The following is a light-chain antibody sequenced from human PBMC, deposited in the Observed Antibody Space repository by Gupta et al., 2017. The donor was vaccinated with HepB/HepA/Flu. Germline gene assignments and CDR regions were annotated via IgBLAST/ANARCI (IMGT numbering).Light chain of an antibody. Sequence: DIQMTQSPSSVSASVRDSVTITCRASQTIRSLVSWYQQKPGQAPNLLIHAVSTLQSGVPLRFSGSGSGTTFTLTISGLQPEDFASYFCQQSDSFPLTFGGGTKVEIK. J-gene: IGKJ4*01. CDR3: QQSDSFPLT. V-gene: IGKV1-12*01. CDR1: QTIRSL. CDR2: AVS.